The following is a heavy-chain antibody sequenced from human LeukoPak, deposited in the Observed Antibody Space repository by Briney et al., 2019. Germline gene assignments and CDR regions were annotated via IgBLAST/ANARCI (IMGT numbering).Heavy chain of an antibody. V-gene: IGHV4-38-2*01. CDR2: IYHSGST. D-gene: IGHD6-19*01. Sequence: SETLSLTCAVSGYSISSGYYWGWIRQPPGKGLEWIGSIYHSGSTYYNPSLKSRVTISVDTSKNQFSLKLSTVTAADTAVYYCARRSGWASYFDYWGQGTLVTVSS. CDR1: GYSISSGYY. CDR3: ARRSGWASYFDY. J-gene: IGHJ4*02.